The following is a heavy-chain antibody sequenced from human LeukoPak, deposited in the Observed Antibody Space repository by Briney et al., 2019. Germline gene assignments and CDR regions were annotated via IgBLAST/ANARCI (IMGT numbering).Heavy chain of an antibody. V-gene: IGHV1-18*01. CDR2: ISGYNGNT. J-gene: IGHJ4*02. D-gene: IGHD6-19*01. Sequence: ASVKVSCKSSDYTFARFSINWVRQAPGQGLEWMGRISGYNGNTDYTQKFQGRVTMTTDTPTSTAYMELKSLRSDDTAVYYCAVYSSGWYSFDYWGQGTLVTVSS. CDR1: DYTFARFS. CDR3: AVYSSGWYSFDY.